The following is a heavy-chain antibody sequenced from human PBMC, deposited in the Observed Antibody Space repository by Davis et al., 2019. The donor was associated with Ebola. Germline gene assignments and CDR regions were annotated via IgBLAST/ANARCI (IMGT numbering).Heavy chain of an antibody. CDR2: NSAGTT. V-gene: IGHV3-53*01. Sequence: GESLKISCAVSGFTVSSNYMSWVRQAPGKGLEWVSVNSAGTTYYADSVKGRFTISRDNSKNMLYLQMNSLRAEDTAVYYCARQPLWFGQNYFEYWGRGALVTVSS. J-gene: IGHJ4*02. D-gene: IGHD3-10*01. CDR1: GFTVSSNY. CDR3: ARQPLWFGQNYFEY.